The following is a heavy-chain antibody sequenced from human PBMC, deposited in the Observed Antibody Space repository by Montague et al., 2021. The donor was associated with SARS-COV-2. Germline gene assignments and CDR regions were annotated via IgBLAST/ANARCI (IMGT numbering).Heavy chain of an antibody. J-gene: IGHJ4*02. CDR2: TYYRSKWCN. CDR1: GDSVSSNGAA. D-gene: IGHD4-23*01. V-gene: IGHV6-1*01. Sequence: CAISGDSVSSNGAAWNWIRQSPSRGLEWLGRTYYRSKWCNDYAVSVKSRITINPDTSKSQFSLKLSSVTAADTGVYYCARWDPQTLTLIGLRGKSASDYWGQGTLVTVSS. CDR3: ARWDPQTLTLIGLRGKSASDY.